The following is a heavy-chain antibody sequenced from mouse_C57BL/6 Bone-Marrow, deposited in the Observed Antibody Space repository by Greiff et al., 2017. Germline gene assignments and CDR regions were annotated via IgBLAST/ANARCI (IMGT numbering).Heavy chain of an antibody. Sequence: EVMLVESGGDLVKPGGSLKLSCAASGFTFSSYGMSWVRQTPDKRLEWVATISSGGSYTYYPDSVKGRFTISRDNAKNTLYLQMSSLKSEDTAMYYCARQHYLDYWGQGTTLTVSS. V-gene: IGHV5-6*01. J-gene: IGHJ2*01. CDR3: ARQHYLDY. CDR2: ISSGGSYT. CDR1: GFTFSSYG.